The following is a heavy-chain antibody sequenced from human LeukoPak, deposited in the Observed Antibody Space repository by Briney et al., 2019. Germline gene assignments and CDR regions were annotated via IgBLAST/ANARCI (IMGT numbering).Heavy chain of an antibody. D-gene: IGHD5-12*01. V-gene: IGHV1-46*01. Sequence: ASVKVSCKASGYTFTSYYMHWVRQAPGQGLEWMGIINPSGGSTSYAQKFQGRVTMTRDTSTSTAYMELSSLRSEDTAVYYCARSGYADNWFDPWGQGTLVTVSS. CDR2: INPSGGST. CDR3: ARSGYADNWFDP. CDR1: GYTFTSYY. J-gene: IGHJ5*02.